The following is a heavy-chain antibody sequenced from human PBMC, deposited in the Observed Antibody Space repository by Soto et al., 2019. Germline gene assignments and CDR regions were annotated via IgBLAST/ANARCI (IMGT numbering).Heavy chain of an antibody. Sequence: EVQLVESGGGLVQPGGPLRLSCAASGFTFSSYAMHWVRQAPGKAVEYVSAISSNGGSTYYANSVKGRFTISRDNSKNTLYLQMGSLRTEAMAVYYCARGLWFGELLPRSYFPHWFEGTLVTVSS. D-gene: IGHD3-10*01. CDR3: ARGLWFGELLPRSYFPH. J-gene: IGHJ4*02. V-gene: IGHV3-64*01. CDR1: GFTFSSYA. CDR2: ISSNGGST.